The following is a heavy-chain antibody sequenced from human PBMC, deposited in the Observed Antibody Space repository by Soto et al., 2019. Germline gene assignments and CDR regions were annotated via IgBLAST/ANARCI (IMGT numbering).Heavy chain of an antibody. D-gene: IGHD3-10*01. V-gene: IGHV5-51*01. CDR1: GYSFTTYW. Sequence: PGESLKISCKASGYSFTTYWIGWVRQMPGKGPEWMGIIYPGDSDTRYSPSFQGQVIISADKSISSAYLQWTSLKASDTAIYYCARHGETGYYGMDVWGQGTTVTSP. CDR3: ARHGETGYYGMDV. CDR2: IYPGDSDT. J-gene: IGHJ6*02.